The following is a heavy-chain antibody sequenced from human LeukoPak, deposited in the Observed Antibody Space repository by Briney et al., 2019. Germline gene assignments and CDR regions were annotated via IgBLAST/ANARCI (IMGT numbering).Heavy chain of an antibody. CDR2: ISGSGGST. D-gene: IGHD6-19*01. Sequence: GGSLRLSCEASGFTFSSYGMIWVRQAPGKGLEWVSAISGSGGSTYYADSVKGRFTISRDNSKNTLYLQMNSLRAEDTAVYYCAKGLYSSVWYGGYWGQGTLVTVSS. J-gene: IGHJ4*02. V-gene: IGHV3-23*01. CDR3: AKGLYSSVWYGGY. CDR1: GFTFSSYG.